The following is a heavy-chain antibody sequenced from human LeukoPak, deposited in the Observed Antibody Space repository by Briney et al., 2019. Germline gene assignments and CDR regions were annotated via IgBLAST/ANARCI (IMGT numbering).Heavy chain of an antibody. D-gene: IGHD1-14*01. CDR2: IWYDGSNK. CDR3: ARDPRYWDWFDP. J-gene: IGHJ5*02. V-gene: IGHV3-33*01. Sequence: GESLRISCAASGFTFSSYGMHWVRQAPGKGLEWVAVIWYDGSNKYYADSVKGRFTISRDNSKNKLYLQMNSLRAEDAAVYYCARDPRYWDWFDPWGQGTLVTVSS. CDR1: GFTFSSYG.